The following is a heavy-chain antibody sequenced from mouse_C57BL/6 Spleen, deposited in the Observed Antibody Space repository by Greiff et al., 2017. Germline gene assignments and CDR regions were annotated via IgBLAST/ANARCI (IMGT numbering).Heavy chain of an antibody. V-gene: IGHV3-6*01. CDR2: ISYDGSN. CDR3: ARDGLVWDY. D-gene: IGHD3-3*01. CDR1: GYSITSGYY. J-gene: IGHJ2*01. Sequence: DVQLQESGPGLVKPSQSLSLTCSVTGYSITSGYYWNWIRQFPGNKLEWMGYISYDGSNNYNPSLKNRISITRDTAKNQSFLKLNSVTTEDTATYYCARDGLVWDYWGQGTTLTVSS.